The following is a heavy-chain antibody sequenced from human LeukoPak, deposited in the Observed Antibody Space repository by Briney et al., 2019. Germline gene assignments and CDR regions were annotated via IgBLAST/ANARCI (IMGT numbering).Heavy chain of an antibody. CDR2: ISSSSSTI. V-gene: IGHV3-48*02. CDR1: GFIVSNNY. CDR3: ARDRWDYGDYGRGAFDI. Sequence: GESLRLSCAASGFIVSNNYMTWVRQAPGKGLQWVSYISSSSSTIYYADSVEGRFTISRDNAKNSLYLQMNSLRDEDTAVYYCARDRWDYGDYGRGAFDIWGQGTMVTVSS. J-gene: IGHJ3*02. D-gene: IGHD4-17*01.